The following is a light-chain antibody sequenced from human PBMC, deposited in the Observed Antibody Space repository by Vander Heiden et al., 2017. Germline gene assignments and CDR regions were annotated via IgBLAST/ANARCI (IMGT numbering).Light chain of an antibody. J-gene: IGKJ4*01. V-gene: IGKV3-11*01. CDR1: QSVSSY. Sequence: EIVLTQSPATLSLSPGERATLSCRASQSVSSYLAWYQQKPGQAPRLLIYDASNRANGIPDRFSGSGYGKDFTLTSSSREHEDFAVYYGQQRSTLITFGGGTKVXIK. CDR3: QQRSTLIT. CDR2: DAS.